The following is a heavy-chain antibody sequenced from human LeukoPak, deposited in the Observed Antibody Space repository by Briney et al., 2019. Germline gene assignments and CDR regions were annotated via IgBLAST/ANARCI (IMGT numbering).Heavy chain of an antibody. CDR1: GGSISSYY. Sequence: KPSETLSLTCTVSGGSISSYYWSWIRQPAGKGLEWIGRIYTSGSTNYNPSLKSRVTMSVDTSKNQFSLKLSSVTAADTAVYYCARDPISSGWYPPSYYYYGMDVWGQGTTVTVSS. D-gene: IGHD6-19*01. CDR2: IYTSGST. J-gene: IGHJ6*02. CDR3: ARDPISSGWYPPSYYYYGMDV. V-gene: IGHV4-4*07.